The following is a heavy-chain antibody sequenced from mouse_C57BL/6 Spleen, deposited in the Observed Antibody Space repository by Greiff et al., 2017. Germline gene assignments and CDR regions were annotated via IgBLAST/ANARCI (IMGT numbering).Heavy chain of an antibody. D-gene: IGHD4-1*01. CDR1: GYTFTSYG. CDR3: ARGLGRGIGYYAMDY. Sequence: QVQLQQSGAELARPGASVKLSCKASGYTFTSYGISWVKQRTGQGLEWIGEIYPRSGNTYYNEKFKGKATLTADKASSTAYMELRSLTSEDSAVYFCARGLGRGIGYYAMDYWGQGTSGTVSS. V-gene: IGHV1-81*01. CDR2: IYPRSGNT. J-gene: IGHJ4*01.